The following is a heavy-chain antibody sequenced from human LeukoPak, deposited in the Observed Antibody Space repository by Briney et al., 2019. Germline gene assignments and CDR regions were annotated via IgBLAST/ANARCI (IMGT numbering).Heavy chain of an antibody. Sequence: GGSLRLSCAASGFTVSSNYMSWVRQAPGKGLEWVAVISYDGSNKYYADSVKGRFTISRDNSKNTLYLQMNSLRAEDTAVYYCARDIAAAGTLMDHWGQGTLITVSS. J-gene: IGHJ4*02. D-gene: IGHD6-13*01. CDR1: GFTVSSNY. CDR2: ISYDGSNK. V-gene: IGHV3-30*03. CDR3: ARDIAAAGTLMDH.